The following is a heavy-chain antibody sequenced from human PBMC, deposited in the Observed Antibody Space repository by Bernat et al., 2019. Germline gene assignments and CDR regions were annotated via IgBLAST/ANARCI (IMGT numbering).Heavy chain of an antibody. D-gene: IGHD3-10*01. CDR2: ISYDGSNK. CDR1: GFTFSNYG. Sequence: QVQLVESGGGVVQPGRSLRLSCAASGFTFSNYGMHWVRQAPGKGLEWVAVISYDGSNKYYADSVKGRFTISRDNSKNTLYLQMNSLRPEDTAMYFCAKGEGGSGSFYNPSDYWGQGTLVTVSS. J-gene: IGHJ4*02. CDR3: AKGEGGSGSFYNPSDY. V-gene: IGHV3-30*18.